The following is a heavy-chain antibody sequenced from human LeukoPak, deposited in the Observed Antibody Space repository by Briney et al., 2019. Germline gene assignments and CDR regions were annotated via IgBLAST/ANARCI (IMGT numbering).Heavy chain of an antibody. J-gene: IGHJ4*02. CDR1: GFTFDDYG. CDR3: AREGPFWSGYLYYFDY. D-gene: IGHD3-3*01. Sequence: GGSLRLSCAASGFTFDDYGMSWVRQAPGKGLEWVSGINWNGGRTGYADSVKGRFTISRDNAKNSLYLQMNSLRAEDTALYYCAREGPFWSGYLYYFDYWGQGTLVTVSS. CDR2: INWNGGRT. V-gene: IGHV3-20*04.